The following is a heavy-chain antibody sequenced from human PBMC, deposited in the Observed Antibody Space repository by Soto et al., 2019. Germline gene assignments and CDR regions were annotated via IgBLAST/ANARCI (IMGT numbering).Heavy chain of an antibody. D-gene: IGHD6-13*01. CDR1: CGSFSGYY. CDR3: ARGSQQLVRSSWFDP. V-gene: IGHV4-34*01. J-gene: IGHJ5*02. Sequence: SETLSLTCAVYCGSFSGYYWSWIRQPPGKGLEWIGEINHSGSTNYNPSLKSRVTISVDTSKNQFSLKLSSVTAADTAVYYCARGSQQLVRSSWFDPWGQGTLVTVSS. CDR2: INHSGST.